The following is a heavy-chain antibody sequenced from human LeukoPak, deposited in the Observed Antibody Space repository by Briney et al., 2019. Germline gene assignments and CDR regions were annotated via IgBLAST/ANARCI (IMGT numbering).Heavy chain of an antibody. J-gene: IGHJ4*02. CDR1: GFTVSSNY. V-gene: IGHV3-53*01. CDR2: IYSGGST. Sequence: GGSLRLSCAASGFTVSSNYMSWVRQAPGKGLEWVSVIYSGGSTYYADSVKGRFTISRDNAKNSLYLQMNSLRAEDTAVYYCARDPPEVYNSGWLFDYWGQGTLVTVSS. CDR3: ARDPPEVYNSGWLFDY. D-gene: IGHD6-19*01.